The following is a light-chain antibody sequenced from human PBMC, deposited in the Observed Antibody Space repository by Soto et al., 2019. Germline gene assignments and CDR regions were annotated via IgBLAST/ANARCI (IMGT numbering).Light chain of an antibody. CDR3: SSFKRGSTSYV. CDR2: DVS. CDR1: SSDICDSNY. J-gene: IGLJ1*01. V-gene: IGLV2-14*03. Sequence: SVLTQPASVSGSPGQSITISCTGTSSDICDSNYVSWYQQHPGKAPKLVIYDVSNRPSGVSNRFSGSKSANTASLTICGPQAGAGVVFSCSSFKRGSTSYVFGIGNKAT.